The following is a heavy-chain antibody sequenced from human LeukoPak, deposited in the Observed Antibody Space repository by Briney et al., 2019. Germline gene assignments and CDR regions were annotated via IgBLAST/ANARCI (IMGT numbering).Heavy chain of an antibody. J-gene: IGHJ5*02. Sequence: PSETLSLTCTVSGDSISSGDYYWSWIRQPAGKGLEWIGRISSSGSTNYNPSLKSRVTISVDTSKNQFSLKLSSVTAADTAVYYCAREILLGARWFDPWGQGTLVTVSS. V-gene: IGHV4-61*02. D-gene: IGHD2-8*02. CDR1: GDSISSGDYY. CDR2: ISSSGST. CDR3: AREILLGARWFDP.